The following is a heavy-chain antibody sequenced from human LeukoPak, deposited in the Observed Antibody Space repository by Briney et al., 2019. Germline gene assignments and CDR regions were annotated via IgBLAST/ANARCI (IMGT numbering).Heavy chain of an antibody. Sequence: QPGGSLRLSCAASGSTFSSYEMNWVRQAPGKGLEWVSYISGSGSTIYYADSVKGRFTISRDNAKNSLNLQMNSLRAEDTAVYYCARGDAGYYYGMDVWGQGTTVTVS. CDR2: ISGSGSTI. J-gene: IGHJ6*02. V-gene: IGHV3-48*03. CDR1: GSTFSSYE. CDR3: ARGDAGYYYGMDV. D-gene: IGHD3-16*01.